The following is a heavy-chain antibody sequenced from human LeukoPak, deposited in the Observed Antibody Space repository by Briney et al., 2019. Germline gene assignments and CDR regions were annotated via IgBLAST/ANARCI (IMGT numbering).Heavy chain of an antibody. CDR3: ARGREYYGSGRFYYYGMDV. CDR1: GGSFSGYY. Sequence: SETLSLTCAVYGGSFSGYYWSWIRQPPGKGLEWIGEINHSGSTNYNPSLKSRVTISVDTSKNQSSLKLSSVTAADTAVYYCARGREYYGSGRFYYYGMDVWGQGTTVTVSS. J-gene: IGHJ6*02. D-gene: IGHD3-10*01. CDR2: INHSGST. V-gene: IGHV4-34*01.